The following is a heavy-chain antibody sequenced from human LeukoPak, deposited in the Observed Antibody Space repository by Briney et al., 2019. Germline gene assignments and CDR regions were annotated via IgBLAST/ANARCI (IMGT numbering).Heavy chain of an antibody. V-gene: IGHV3-23*01. CDR1: GFTFSSYA. J-gene: IGHJ4*02. CDR2: ISGSGGST. CDR3: AKEYGSSWYVNDFDY. D-gene: IGHD6-13*01. Sequence: GGSLRLSCAASGFTFSSYAMSWVRQAPGKGLEWVSAISGSGGSTYYADSVKGRFTISRDNSKNTLYLQMNSLIAEDTAVYYCAKEYGSSWYVNDFDYWGQGTLVTVSS.